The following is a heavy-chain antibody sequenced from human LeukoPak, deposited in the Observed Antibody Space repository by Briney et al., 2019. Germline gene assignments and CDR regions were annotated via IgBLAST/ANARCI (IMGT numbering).Heavy chain of an antibody. J-gene: IGHJ4*02. Sequence: GESLKISCKGSGYSLTTYWVAWVRQMPGKGLEWMGIIYPGDSDTRYSPSFQGQVTISADKPISTAYLQWSSLKASDTAMYYCAARRGGFAYFDYWGQGTLVTVSS. V-gene: IGHV5-51*04. CDR2: IYPGDSDT. CDR1: GYSLTTYW. D-gene: IGHD3-16*01. CDR3: AARRGGFAYFDY.